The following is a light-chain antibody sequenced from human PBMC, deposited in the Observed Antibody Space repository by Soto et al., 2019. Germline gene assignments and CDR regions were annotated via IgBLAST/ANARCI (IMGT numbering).Light chain of an antibody. J-gene: IGLJ2*01. CDR2: DVI. CDR3: CSYTTTSTKV. Sequence: QSVLTQPASVSGSPGQSITISYTGTSSGVGSYNLVSWYQQRPGKAPKLMIYDVIKRPSGVSNRFSGSKSGNTASLTISGLQAEDEADYYCCSYTTTSTKVFGGGTKLTVL. V-gene: IGLV2-23*02. CDR1: SSGVGSYNL.